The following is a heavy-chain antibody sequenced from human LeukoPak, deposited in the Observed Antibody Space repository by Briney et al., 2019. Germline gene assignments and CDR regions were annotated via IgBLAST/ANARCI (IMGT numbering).Heavy chain of an antibody. CDR1: GFTFSSYA. J-gene: IGHJ4*02. Sequence: GGSLGLSCAASGFTFSSYAMNWVRQAPGKGLEWVSAISGTGGSTYYADSVKGRFTISRDNSKNTLYLQMNSLRAEDTAVYYCAKGVATIRRFDYWGQGTLVTVSS. V-gene: IGHV3-23*01. CDR3: AKGVATIRRFDY. CDR2: ISGTGGST. D-gene: IGHD5-24*01.